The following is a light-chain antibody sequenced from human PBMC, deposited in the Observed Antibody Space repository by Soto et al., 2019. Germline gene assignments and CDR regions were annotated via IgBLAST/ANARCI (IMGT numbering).Light chain of an antibody. V-gene: IGKV1-39*01. CDR1: RSITIY. Sequence: DIQMAQSPSTLSASVGDRVTITCRASRSITIYLNWYQQKPGKAPNLLIYAASSLQSGVPSRFSGSGSGTDFSLTISGLLPEDFATYYCQQSHTTPWTFGQGTKVEIK. CDR3: QQSHTTPWT. J-gene: IGKJ1*01. CDR2: AAS.